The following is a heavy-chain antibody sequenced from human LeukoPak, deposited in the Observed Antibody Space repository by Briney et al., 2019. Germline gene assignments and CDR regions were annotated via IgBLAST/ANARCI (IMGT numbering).Heavy chain of an antibody. V-gene: IGHV4-59*08. J-gene: IGHJ5*02. CDR3: ARHTGYCSSTKCYSRFDP. D-gene: IGHD2-2*02. CDR1: GGSISSYY. CDR2: IYYSGNT. Sequence: SETLSLTCAVSGGSISSYYWSWIRQSPGKGLEWIGYIYYSGNTKYSPSLKSRVTMSVDTSKNQFSLKLSSVTAADTAVYYCARHTGYCSSTKCYSRFDPWGQGTLVIVSS.